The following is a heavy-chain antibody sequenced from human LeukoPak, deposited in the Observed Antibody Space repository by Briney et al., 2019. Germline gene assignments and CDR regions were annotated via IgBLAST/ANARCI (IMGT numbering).Heavy chain of an antibody. Sequence: GRSLRLSCAASGFTFSRYGMHGVRQAPGKGLEWVAVIWYDGSNKYYADSVRGRFTISRDNSKNTLYLQMNSLRAEDTAVYYCAKDRVPGIAAPGPFDYWGQGTLVTVSS. V-gene: IGHV3-33*06. CDR1: GFTFSRYG. J-gene: IGHJ4*02. CDR3: AKDRVPGIAAPGPFDY. D-gene: IGHD6-13*01. CDR2: IWYDGSNK.